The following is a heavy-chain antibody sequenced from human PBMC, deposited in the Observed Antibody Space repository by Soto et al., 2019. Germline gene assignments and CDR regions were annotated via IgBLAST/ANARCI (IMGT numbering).Heavy chain of an antibody. V-gene: IGHV3-23*01. CDR3: AKKANSGPGSQYFDN. CDR2: FRTGGDDATT. J-gene: IGHJ4*02. D-gene: IGHD1-1*01. Sequence: PGWSLRLSCASSVFTFIRYSMRWVRQAPGKGLEWVSGFRTGGDDATTYYADSVKGRFTISRDNSKNMLFLQMNSLRAEDTAIYYCAKKANSGPGSQYFDNWGQGTRVTVSS. CDR1: VFTFIRYS.